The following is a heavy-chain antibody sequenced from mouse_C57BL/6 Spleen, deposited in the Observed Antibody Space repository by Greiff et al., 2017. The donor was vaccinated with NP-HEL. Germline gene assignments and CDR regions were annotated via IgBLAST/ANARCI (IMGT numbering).Heavy chain of an antibody. CDR3: ARGHPYYGSSYDYFDY. CDR2: INPNNGGT. D-gene: IGHD1-1*01. Sequence: EVQLQQSGPELVKPGASVKMSCKASGYTFTDYNMHWVKQSHGKSLEWIGYINPNNGGTSYNQKFKGKATLTVNKSSSTAYMELRSLTSEDSAVYYCARGHPYYGSSYDYFDYWGQGTTLTVSS. J-gene: IGHJ2*01. CDR1: GYTFTDYN. V-gene: IGHV1-22*01.